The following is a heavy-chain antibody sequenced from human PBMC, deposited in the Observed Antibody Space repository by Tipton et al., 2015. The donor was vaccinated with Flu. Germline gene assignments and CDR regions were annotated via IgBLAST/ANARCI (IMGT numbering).Heavy chain of an antibody. CDR2: IRSKAYGGTT. D-gene: IGHD3-10*01. J-gene: IGHJ4*02. V-gene: IGHV3-49*04. Sequence: SLRLSCTASGFTFGDYAMSWVRQAPGKGLEWVGFIRSKAYGGTTEYAASVKGRFTISRDDSKSIAYLQMNSLKTEDTAVYYCTREEYYGSGSYSHWGQGTLVTVSS. CDR3: TREEYYGSGSYSH. CDR1: GFTFGDYA.